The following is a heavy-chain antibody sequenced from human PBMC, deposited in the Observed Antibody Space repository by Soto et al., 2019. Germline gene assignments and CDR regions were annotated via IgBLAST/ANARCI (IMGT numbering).Heavy chain of an antibody. CDR3: AKGWSIASWFGEGHFDY. Sequence: EVQLVEYGGGLVQPGRSLRLSCAASGFTFDDYAMHWVRQAPGKGLEWVSGISWNSGSIGYADSVKGRFTISRDNAKNSLYLQMHSLRAEATALYYCAKGWSIASWFGEGHFDYWGQVTLVTVSS. J-gene: IGHJ4*01. D-gene: IGHD3-10*01. CDR1: GFTFDDYA. V-gene: IGHV3-9*01. CDR2: ISWNSGSI.